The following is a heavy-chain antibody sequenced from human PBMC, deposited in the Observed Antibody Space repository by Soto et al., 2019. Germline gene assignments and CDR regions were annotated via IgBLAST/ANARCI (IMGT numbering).Heavy chain of an antibody. CDR1: GGSISSYY. CDR3: ARGVYAFDI. V-gene: IGHV4-59*01. J-gene: IGHJ3*02. CDR2: IYYSGNN. Sequence: QVQLQESGPGLVKPSETLSLTCTVSGGSISSYYWSWIRQPPGKGLEGIGDIYYSGNNNYNPSLKSRVTISVDTSKNQYSLKLSSVAAADTAVYYCARGVYAFDIWGQGTMVTVSS.